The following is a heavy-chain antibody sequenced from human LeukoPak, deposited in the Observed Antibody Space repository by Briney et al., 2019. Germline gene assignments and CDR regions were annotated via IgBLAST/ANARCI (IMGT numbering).Heavy chain of an antibody. CDR3: AKEYDIVVVPAAPLRAFDI. V-gene: IGHV3-23*01. CDR1: GFTFSSYA. CDR2: ISGSGGST. Sequence: PGGSLRLSCAASGFTFSSYAMSWVRQAPGKGLEWVSAISGSGGSTYYADSVKGRFTISRDNSKNTLYLQMNSLRAEDTAVYYCAKEYDIVVVPAAPLRAFDIWGQGTMVTVSS. D-gene: IGHD2-2*01. J-gene: IGHJ3*02.